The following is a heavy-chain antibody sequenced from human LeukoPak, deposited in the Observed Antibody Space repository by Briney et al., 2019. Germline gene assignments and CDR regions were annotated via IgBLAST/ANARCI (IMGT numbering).Heavy chain of an antibody. Sequence: PSETLSLTCTVSGGSISSYYWSWIRQPPGKGLEWIGYIYYSGSTNYNPSLKNRVTISVDTSTNQFSLKLSSVTAADTAVYYCARGWTVVTAFDIWGQGTMVTVSS. CDR2: IYYSGST. J-gene: IGHJ3*02. D-gene: IGHD4-23*01. CDR3: ARGWTVVTAFDI. V-gene: IGHV4-59*01. CDR1: GGSISSYY.